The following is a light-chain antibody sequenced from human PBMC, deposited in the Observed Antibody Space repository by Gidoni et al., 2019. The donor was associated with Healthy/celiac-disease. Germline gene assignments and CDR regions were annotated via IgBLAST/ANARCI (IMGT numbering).Light chain of an antibody. V-gene: IGKV1-39*01. CDR3: QQSYSTPIT. Sequence: DIQMTQSPSSLSASVGYRVTITCRASQSISSYLNWYHQKPGKAPKLLIYAASSLQSGVPSRFSGSGSGTDFTLTISSLQPEDFATYYCQQSYSTPITFGPGTKVDIK. CDR1: QSISSY. J-gene: IGKJ3*01. CDR2: AAS.